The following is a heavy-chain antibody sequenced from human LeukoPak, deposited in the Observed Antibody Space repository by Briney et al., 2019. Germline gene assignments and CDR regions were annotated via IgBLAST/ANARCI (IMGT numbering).Heavy chain of an antibody. J-gene: IGHJ4*02. D-gene: IGHD6-19*01. V-gene: IGHV4-39*07. Sequence: SETLSLTCTVSGGSISSSSYYWGWIRQPPGKGLEWIGNIYYSGSTYYSPSLKSRVTISVDTSKNQFSLKLSSVTAADTAVYYCARGQYSSGWYFGYWGQGTLVTVSS. CDR1: GGSISSSSYY. CDR2: IYYSGST. CDR3: ARGQYSSGWYFGY.